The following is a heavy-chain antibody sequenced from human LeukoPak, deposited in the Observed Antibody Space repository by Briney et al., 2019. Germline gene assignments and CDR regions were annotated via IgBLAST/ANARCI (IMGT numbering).Heavy chain of an antibody. J-gene: IGHJ4*02. CDR3: AREWADSSGYYFHLDY. CDR2: INPNSGGT. V-gene: IGHV1-2*02. Sequence: GASVKVSCKASTSTFTDYYMHWVRQAPGQGLEWMGWINPNSGGTNYAQKFQGRVTMTRDTSISTANMELSRLRSDDTAVYYCAREWADSSGYYFHLDYWGQGTLVTVSS. CDR1: TSTFTDYY. D-gene: IGHD3-22*01.